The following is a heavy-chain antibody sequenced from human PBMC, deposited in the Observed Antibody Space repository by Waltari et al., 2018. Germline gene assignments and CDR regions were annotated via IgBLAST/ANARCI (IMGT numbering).Heavy chain of an antibody. J-gene: IGHJ3*02. V-gene: IGHV3-7*01. D-gene: IGHD3-22*01. CDR3: VRDQWFAFDI. CDR2: IMTDGREE. CDR1: GFTTGNYW. Sequence: EVQLVESGGGLVQPGGSLRLSCAASGFTTGNYWMSWVRQAPGKGPEWVANIMTDGREEYYVDSVRGRFTISRDNAKNSLYLQMNSLRPEDTAVYYCVRDQWFAFDIWGQGTMVTVSS.